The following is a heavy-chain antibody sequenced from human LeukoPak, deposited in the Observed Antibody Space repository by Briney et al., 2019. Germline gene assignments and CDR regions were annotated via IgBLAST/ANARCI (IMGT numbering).Heavy chain of an antibody. CDR3: ARVGWGNDDY. V-gene: IGHV1-24*01. J-gene: IGHJ4*02. CDR2: FDPEDGET. D-gene: IGHD3-16*01. CDR1: GYTLTELS. Sequence: ASVKVSCKVSGYTLTELSMHWVRQAPGKGLEWMGGFDPEDGETIYAQKFQGRVTMTEDTSTNTAYMELRSLRSDDTAVYYCARVGWGNDDYWGQGTLVTVSS.